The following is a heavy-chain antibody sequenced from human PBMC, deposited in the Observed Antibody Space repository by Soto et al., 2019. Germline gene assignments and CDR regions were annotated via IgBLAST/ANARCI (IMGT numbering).Heavy chain of an antibody. CDR2: INHSGST. J-gene: IGHJ3*02. V-gene: IGHV4-34*01. CDR1: GGSFSGYY. D-gene: IGHD4-17*01. Sequence: SETLSLTCAVYGGSFSGYYWSWIRQPPGKGLEWIGEINHSGSTNYNPSIKSRVTISEDTSKNQFSQKLRSVTAADRAVYYCARGKTAYGDYVFTQGPTDAFDIWGQGTMVTVS. CDR3: ARGKTAYGDYVFTQGPTDAFDI.